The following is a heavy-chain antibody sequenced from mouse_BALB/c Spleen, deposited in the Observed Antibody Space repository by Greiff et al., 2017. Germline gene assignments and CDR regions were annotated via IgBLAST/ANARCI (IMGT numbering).Heavy chain of an antibody. D-gene: IGHD2-10*01. J-gene: IGHJ4*01. V-gene: IGHV2-9*02. CDR2: IWAGGST. CDR3: ARESYYGNPYAMDY. Sequence: VHLVESGPGLVAPSQSLSITCTVSGFSLTSYGVHWVRQPPGKGLEWLGVIWAGGSTNYNSALMSRLSISKDNSKSQVFLKMNSLQTDDTAMYYCARESYYGNPYAMDYWGQGTSVTVSS. CDR1: GFSLTSYG.